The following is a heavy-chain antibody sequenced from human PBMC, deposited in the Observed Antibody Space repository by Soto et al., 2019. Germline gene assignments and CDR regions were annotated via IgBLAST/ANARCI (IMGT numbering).Heavy chain of an antibody. CDR3: ARHRPYSSGWSYYYYYGMDV. Sequence: PGESLKISCKGSGYSFTSYWISWVRQMPGKGLEWMGRIDPSDSYTNYSPYFQGHVTISADKSISTAYLQWSSLKASDTAMYYCARHRPYSSGWSYYYYYGMDVWGQGTTVTVSS. CDR1: GYSFTSYW. D-gene: IGHD6-19*01. J-gene: IGHJ6*02. V-gene: IGHV5-10-1*01. CDR2: IDPSDSYT.